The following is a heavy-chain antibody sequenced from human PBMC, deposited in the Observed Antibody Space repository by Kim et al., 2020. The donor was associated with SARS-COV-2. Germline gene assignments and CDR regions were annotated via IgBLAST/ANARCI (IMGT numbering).Heavy chain of an antibody. J-gene: IGHJ4*02. CDR3: AKVSLLWFGELSLSDY. Sequence: SVKGRFTISRDNSKNTLYLQMNSLRAEDTAVYYCAKVSLLWFGELSLSDYWGQGTLVTVSS. D-gene: IGHD3-10*01. V-gene: IGHV3-23*01.